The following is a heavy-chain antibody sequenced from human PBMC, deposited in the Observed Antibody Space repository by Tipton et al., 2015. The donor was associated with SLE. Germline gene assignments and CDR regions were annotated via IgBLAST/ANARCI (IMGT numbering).Heavy chain of an antibody. Sequence: GLVKPSEILSLTCGVSGYSISSGYYWGWIRQPPGKGLEWIGSIYHTGGTHYNQSLKSRVTISVDTSENQFSLKLTSVTAADTAVYYCAKYVDLAVAGPLDYWGQGTLVTVSS. D-gene: IGHD6-13*01. J-gene: IGHJ4*02. CDR1: GYSISSGYY. V-gene: IGHV4-38-2*01. CDR3: AKYVDLAVAGPLDY. CDR2: IYHTGGT.